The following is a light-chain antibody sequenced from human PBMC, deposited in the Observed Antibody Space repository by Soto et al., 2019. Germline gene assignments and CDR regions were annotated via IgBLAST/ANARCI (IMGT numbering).Light chain of an antibody. CDR2: EGT. V-gene: IGLV2-23*01. Sequence: QLVLTQPASVSGSPGQSITLSCTGTSSDIGNYNLVSWYQQHPGKVPKLILYEGTTRPSGVSNRISGSKSGNTASLTISGLQAEDEADYYCCSYAGSTSVVFGGGTKLTVL. CDR3: CSYAGSTSVV. J-gene: IGLJ3*02. CDR1: SSDIGNYNL.